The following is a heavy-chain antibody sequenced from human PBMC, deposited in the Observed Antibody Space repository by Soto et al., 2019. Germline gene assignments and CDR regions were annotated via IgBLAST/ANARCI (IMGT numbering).Heavy chain of an antibody. J-gene: IGHJ4*02. Sequence: QEQLVESGGDVVQPGRSLTLSCAASGFTFSANAMHWVHQAPGKGLEWVAVIAYDGTIKIYRDSVKGRFTISRDDSKSTLYLQMTSLRPEDTAVYYCARDKIKGAPDYLDSWGQGTLVTVSS. V-gene: IGHV3-30-3*01. CDR1: GFTFSANA. CDR3: ARDKIKGAPDYLDS. CDR2: IAYDGTIK. D-gene: IGHD1-26*01.